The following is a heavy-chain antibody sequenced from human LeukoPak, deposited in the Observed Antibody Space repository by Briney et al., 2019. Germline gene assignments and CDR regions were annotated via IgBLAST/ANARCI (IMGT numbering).Heavy chain of an antibody. CDR2: INHSGST. V-gene: IGHV4-34*01. D-gene: IGHD3-22*01. J-gene: IGHJ4*02. CDR3: ARGARSGYTFGY. CDR1: GGSFSGYY. Sequence: SETLSLTCAVYGGSFSGYYWSWIRQPPGKGLEWIGEINHSGSTNYNPSLKSRVTISVDTSKNQFSLKLSSVTAADTAVYYCARGARSGYTFGYWGQGTLVTVSS.